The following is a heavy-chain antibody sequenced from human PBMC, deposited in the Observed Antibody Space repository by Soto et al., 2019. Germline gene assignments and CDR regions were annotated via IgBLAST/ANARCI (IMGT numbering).Heavy chain of an antibody. D-gene: IGHD3-16*01. V-gene: IGHV4-39*01. Sequence: QLQLQESGPGLVKPSETLSLACTVSGGSISSNSYYWDWIRQPPGKGLEWIGSMYYSGATYHNPSLPSRVTLSVDTSQNQFPLHLSSVTAADTAVYYCARHAAYDSVWGKSDGSDYWGQGTLVTVSS. CDR1: GGSISSNSYY. CDR3: ARHAAYDSVWGKSDGSDY. J-gene: IGHJ4*02. CDR2: MYYSGAT.